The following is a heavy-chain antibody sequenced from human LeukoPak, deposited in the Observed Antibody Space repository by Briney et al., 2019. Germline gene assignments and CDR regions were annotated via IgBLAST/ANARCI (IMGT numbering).Heavy chain of an antibody. CDR3: AKGRSVNRYYFDY. CDR1: GFTFSTYA. Sequence: GGSLRLSCAASGFTFSTYAMSWVRQAPGKGLEWVSAISGSGGSTYYADSVKGRFTISRDNSKNTLYLQMNSLRAEDTAVYYCAKGRSVNRYYFDYWGQGTLVTVSS. V-gene: IGHV3-23*01. J-gene: IGHJ4*02. D-gene: IGHD1-14*01. CDR2: ISGSGGST.